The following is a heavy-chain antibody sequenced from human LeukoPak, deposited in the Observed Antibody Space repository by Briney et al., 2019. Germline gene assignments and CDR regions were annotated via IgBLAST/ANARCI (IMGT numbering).Heavy chain of an antibody. J-gene: IGHJ5*02. Sequence: GAPVKVSCQASCYTFTSYGISWVRPASGQGLEWMGWVSAYNGNTNYAQKLQGRVTMTTDTSTSTAYMELRSLRSDDTAVYYCARVLTMVRGAFNWFDPWGQGTPVTVSS. CDR1: CYTFTSYG. CDR2: VSAYNGNT. CDR3: ARVLTMVRGAFNWFDP. V-gene: IGHV1-18*01. D-gene: IGHD3-10*01.